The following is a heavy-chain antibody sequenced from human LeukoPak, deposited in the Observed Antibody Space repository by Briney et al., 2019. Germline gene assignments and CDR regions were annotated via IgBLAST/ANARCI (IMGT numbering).Heavy chain of an antibody. D-gene: IGHD3-22*01. CDR2: ISGSGGST. Sequence: GGSLRLSCAASGFTFSSYAMSWVRQAPGKGLEWVSAISGSGGSTYYADSVKGRFTISRDNSKNTLYLQMNSLRAEDTAVYYCAKVPRDSSGYYYDYWGQGTLVTVSS. V-gene: IGHV3-23*01. J-gene: IGHJ4*02. CDR3: AKVPRDSSGYYYDY. CDR1: GFTFSSYA.